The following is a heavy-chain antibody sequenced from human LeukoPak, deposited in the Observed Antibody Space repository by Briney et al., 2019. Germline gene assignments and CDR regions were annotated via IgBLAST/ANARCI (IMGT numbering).Heavy chain of an antibody. CDR3: ARLYGNFQNYYDY. CDR1: GFIFSNGW. D-gene: IGHD1-7*01. CDR2: IYSSGST. Sequence: GSLRLSCAASGFIFSNGWMSWVRQAPGKGLEWIGSIYSSGSTYYNPSLRSRVTISVDTSKNHFSVKLTSVTTADTAVYYCARLYGNFQNYYDYWGQGTLVTVSS. V-gene: IGHV4-4*02. J-gene: IGHJ4*02.